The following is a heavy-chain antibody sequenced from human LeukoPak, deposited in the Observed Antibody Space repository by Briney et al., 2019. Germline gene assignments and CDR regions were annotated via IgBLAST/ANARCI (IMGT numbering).Heavy chain of an antibody. CDR3: GKVAKYYYGSETYYFFEH. Sequence: PGESLKISCKGSGYSFSSYRIGWVRQMPGKGLEWVANINQDGSEKYFVDSVKGRFTISRDNAKNSLYLQMNSLRVEDTAVYYCGKVAKYYYGSETYYFFEHWGQGTPVTASS. J-gene: IGHJ4*02. CDR1: GYSFSSYR. V-gene: IGHV3-7*01. D-gene: IGHD3-10*01. CDR2: INQDGSEK.